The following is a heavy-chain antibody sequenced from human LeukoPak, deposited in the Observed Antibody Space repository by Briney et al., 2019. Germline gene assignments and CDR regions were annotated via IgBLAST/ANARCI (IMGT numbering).Heavy chain of an antibody. V-gene: IGHV3-30-3*01. J-gene: IGHJ4*02. CDR2: ISYDGSNK. CDR3: ARDSGYDFWSGEPGGYFDY. D-gene: IGHD3-3*01. Sequence: PGGSLRLSCAASGFTFSSYAMHWVRQAPGKGLEWVAVISYDGSNKYYADSVKGRFTISRDNSKNTLYLQMNSLRAEDTAVYYCARDSGYDFWSGEPGGYFDYWGQGTLVTVSS. CDR1: GFTFSSYA.